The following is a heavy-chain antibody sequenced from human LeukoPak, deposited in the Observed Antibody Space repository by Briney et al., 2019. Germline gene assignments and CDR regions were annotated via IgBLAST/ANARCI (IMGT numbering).Heavy chain of an antibody. D-gene: IGHD3-22*01. Sequence: GGSLRLSCAASGVTFSSYAMSWVRQAPGKGLEWVSAISGSGGSTYYADSVKGRFTISRDNSKNTLYLQMNSLRAEDTAVYYCAKVEYYYDSSGYYPDAFDIWGQGTMVTVSS. J-gene: IGHJ3*02. CDR2: ISGSGGST. V-gene: IGHV3-23*01. CDR1: GVTFSSYA. CDR3: AKVEYYYDSSGYYPDAFDI.